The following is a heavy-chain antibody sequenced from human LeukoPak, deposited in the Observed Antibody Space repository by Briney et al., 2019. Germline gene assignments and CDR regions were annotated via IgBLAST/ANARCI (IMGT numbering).Heavy chain of an antibody. CDR2: IRYDGSNT. CDR3: AKDPPDHSCAWYSRYFDY. V-gene: IGHV3-30*02. Sequence: GGSLRLSCAASGFTFSSYGMHWVRQAPGKGLEWVAVIRYDGSNTYYADSVKGRFTISRDNSKNTLYLQMNSLRAEDTAVYYCAKDPPDHSCAWYSRYFDYWGQGTLVTVSS. J-gene: IGHJ4*02. D-gene: IGHD6-19*01. CDR1: GFTFSSYG.